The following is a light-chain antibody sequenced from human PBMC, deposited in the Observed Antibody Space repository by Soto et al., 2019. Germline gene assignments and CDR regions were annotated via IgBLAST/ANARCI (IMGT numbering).Light chain of an antibody. CDR2: AAS. V-gene: IGKV1-8*01. CDR1: QGISRY. CDR3: QQYYSYPPT. Sequence: IRLTQSPSSLAVSRGDSCTLXYPASQGISRYLAWYQQKPGKAPKLLIYAASTLQSGVPSRFSGSGSGTDFTLTISCLQSEDFATYYCQQYYSYPPTFGQGTKVDIK. J-gene: IGKJ1*01.